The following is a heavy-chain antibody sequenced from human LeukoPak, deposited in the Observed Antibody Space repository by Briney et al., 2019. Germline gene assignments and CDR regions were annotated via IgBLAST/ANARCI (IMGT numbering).Heavy chain of an antibody. V-gene: IGHV3-15*01. J-gene: IGHJ6*03. Sequence: PGGSLRLSCAASGFTFSNAWMSWVRQAPGKGLEWVGRIKSKTDGGTTDYAAPVKGRFTISRDDSKNTLYLQMNSLKTEDTAVYYCTTTQRDIVATHRAYYYYYMDVWGKGTTVTVYS. CDR2: IKSKTDGGTT. CDR1: GFTFSNAW. CDR3: TTTQRDIVATHRAYYYYYMDV. D-gene: IGHD5-12*01.